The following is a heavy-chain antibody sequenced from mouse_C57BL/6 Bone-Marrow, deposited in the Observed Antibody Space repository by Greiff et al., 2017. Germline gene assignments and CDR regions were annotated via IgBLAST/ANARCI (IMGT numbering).Heavy chain of an antibody. D-gene: IGHD2-5*01. CDR2: IWSGGST. V-gene: IGHV2-4*01. CDR3: AKNCYSNYFDY. Sequence: QVQLKESGPGLVQPSQSLSITCTVSGFSLTSYGVHWVRQPPGKGLEWLGVIWSGGSTDYNAAFISRLSISKDNSKSQVFFKMNSLQADDTSIYYCAKNCYSNYFDYWGQGTTLTVSS. CDR1: GFSLTSYG. J-gene: IGHJ2*01.